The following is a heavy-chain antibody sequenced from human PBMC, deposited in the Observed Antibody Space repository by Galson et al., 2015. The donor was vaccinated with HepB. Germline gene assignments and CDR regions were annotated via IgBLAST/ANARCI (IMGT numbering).Heavy chain of an antibody. J-gene: IGHJ5*02. CDR1: GFIFSSYE. D-gene: IGHD5/OR15-5a*01. CDR3: AREPYSVATGGWFDT. Sequence: SLRLSCAVSGFIFSSYEMNWVRQAPGKGLEWVSYISRSGSHTYYADSVKGRFTISRDNAKNSLYLQMNSLRAEDTAMYYCAREPYSVATGGWFDTWGQGTLVTVSS. CDR2: ISRSGSHT. V-gene: IGHV3-48*03.